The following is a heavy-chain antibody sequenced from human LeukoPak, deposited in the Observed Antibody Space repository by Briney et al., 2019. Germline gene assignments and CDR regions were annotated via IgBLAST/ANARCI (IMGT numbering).Heavy chain of an antibody. Sequence: SQTLSLTCAVSGGSFSGSYWCWIRHPPGPGLEWSGEINHSGSTNYNPSLKSRVTISVDTSKNQFSLKLSSVTAADTAVYYCARQFRGSGAFDIWGQGTMVTVSS. D-gene: IGHD5-12*01. CDR2: INHSGST. V-gene: IGHV4-34*01. CDR1: GGSFSGSY. J-gene: IGHJ3*02. CDR3: ARQFRGSGAFDI.